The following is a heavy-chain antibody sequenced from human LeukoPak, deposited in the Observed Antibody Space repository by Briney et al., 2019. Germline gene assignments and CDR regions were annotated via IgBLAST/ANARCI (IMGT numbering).Heavy chain of an antibody. J-gene: IGHJ4*02. V-gene: IGHV3-33*01. CDR3: ARGLGIAAAGVDY. CDR1: GFTFSSYG. Sequence: GGSLRLSCAASGFTFSSYGMHWVRQAPGKGLEWVAVIWYDGSNKYDADCVKGRFTISRDNSKNTLYLQMNSLRAEDTAVYYCARGLGIAAAGVDYWGQGTLVTVSS. CDR2: IWYDGSNK. D-gene: IGHD6-13*01.